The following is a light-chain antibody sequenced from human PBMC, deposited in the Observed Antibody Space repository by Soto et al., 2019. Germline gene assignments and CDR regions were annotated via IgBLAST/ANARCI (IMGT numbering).Light chain of an antibody. CDR3: SSFRRTRTLPYV. J-gene: IGLJ1*01. CDR2: EVT. V-gene: IGLV2-14*01. Sequence: QSALTQPASVSGSPGQSITISCTGTSSDVGGYDYVSWYQQHPGKATKLMIFEVTNRPSGVSNRFSGSKSGNTDSLTISGLRAEDEADYHCSSFRRTRTLPYVYGTGTKLTVL. CDR1: SSDVGGYDY.